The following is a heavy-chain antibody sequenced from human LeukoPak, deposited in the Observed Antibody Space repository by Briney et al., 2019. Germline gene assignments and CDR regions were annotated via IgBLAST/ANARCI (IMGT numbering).Heavy chain of an antibody. CDR1: GYTSADFY. V-gene: IGHV1-2*02. Sequence: ALVKVSCKSPGYTSADFYMHWVRQAPGQGLEWMGWIDPNSGGTDYEQRFLGRVTMTRDTSISTAYMELSGLTSDDTAVYYCARGINWFDSWGQGTLVTVSS. CDR3: ARGINWFDS. D-gene: IGHD3-10*01. J-gene: IGHJ5*01. CDR2: IDPNSGGT.